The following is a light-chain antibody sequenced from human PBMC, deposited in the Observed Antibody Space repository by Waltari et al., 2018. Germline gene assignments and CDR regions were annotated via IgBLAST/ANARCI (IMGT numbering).Light chain of an antibody. CDR1: SSDVGGYNY. CDR3: SSFTRTNSWV. Sequence: HSALAQPVSVSRSPGQSSTISCPGTSSDVGGYNYVSCYQQHPGKAPRLMIYDVNNRPSGVSNRFSGSKSGNTASLTISGLQAEDEADYYCSSFTRTNSWVFGGGTKLTVL. J-gene: IGLJ3*02. CDR2: DVN. V-gene: IGLV2-14*03.